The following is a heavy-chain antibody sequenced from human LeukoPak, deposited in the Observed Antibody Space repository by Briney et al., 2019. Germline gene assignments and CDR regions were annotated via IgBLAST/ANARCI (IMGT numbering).Heavy chain of an antibody. V-gene: IGHV3-53*01. Sequence: PGGSLRLSCAASGFTVSSKYMSWVRQAPGKGLEWVSVLYSGGTTYYADSVKGRFTISRDNSKITLYLQMNSLRAEDTAVYYCARGAVAGPYYFDYWGQGTLVTVSS. D-gene: IGHD6-19*01. CDR3: ARGAVAGPYYFDY. J-gene: IGHJ4*02. CDR2: LYSGGTT. CDR1: GFTVSSKY.